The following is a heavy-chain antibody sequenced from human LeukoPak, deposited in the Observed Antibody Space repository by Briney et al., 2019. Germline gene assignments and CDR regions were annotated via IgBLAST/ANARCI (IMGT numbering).Heavy chain of an antibody. CDR2: IIPIFGTA. D-gene: IGHD3-22*01. Sequence: SVKVSCKASGGTFSSYAISWVRQAPGQGLEWMGGIIPIFGTANYAQKFQGRVTITADESTSTAYMELSSLRSEDTAVYYCARVGYYDSSGYYPPDYWGQGTLATVSS. CDR3: ARVGYYDSSGYYPPDY. V-gene: IGHV1-69*01. J-gene: IGHJ4*02. CDR1: GGTFSSYA.